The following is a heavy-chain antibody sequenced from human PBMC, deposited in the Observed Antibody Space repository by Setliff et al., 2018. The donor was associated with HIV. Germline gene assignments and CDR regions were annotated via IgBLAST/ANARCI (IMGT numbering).Heavy chain of an antibody. CDR2: IYYSGNT. CDR3: VRLTADRTNYYYYMDV. Sequence: PSETLSLTCSVSGASIRGHYWSWIRQSPGKGLEWIGNIYYSGNTNYNPSFKSRVTISVDTSKNQFSLRVNSVTAADTAVYYCVRLTADRTNYYYYMDVWGKGTTVTVSS. CDR1: GASIRGHY. J-gene: IGHJ6*03. D-gene: IGHD4-17*01. V-gene: IGHV4-59*08.